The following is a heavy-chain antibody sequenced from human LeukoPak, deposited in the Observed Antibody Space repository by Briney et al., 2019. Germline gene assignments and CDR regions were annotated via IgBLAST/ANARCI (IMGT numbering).Heavy chain of an antibody. V-gene: IGHV4-59*01. J-gene: IGHJ2*01. D-gene: IGHD3-10*01. Sequence: LETLSLTCTVSGGSISSYYWSWIRQPPGKGLEWIGYIYYSGSTNYNPSLKSRVTISVDTSKNQFSLKLSSVTAADTAVYYCAALGTYGYWYFDLWGRGTLVTVSS. CDR3: AALGTYGYWYFDL. CDR2: IYYSGST. CDR1: GGSISSYY.